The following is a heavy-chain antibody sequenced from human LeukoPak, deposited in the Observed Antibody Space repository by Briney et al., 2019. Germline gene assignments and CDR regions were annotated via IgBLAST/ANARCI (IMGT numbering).Heavy chain of an antibody. V-gene: IGHV3-9*01. Sequence: GRSLRLSCAASGFTFNDHAMYWVRQAPGKGLEWVSGINWNSDNIGYADSVKGRSTISRDDAKNSLFLQMNSLRAEDTALYYCARASYYYDTTGLGAVDFWGQGTMVTVSS. D-gene: IGHD3-22*01. CDR2: INWNSDNI. CDR1: GFTFNDHA. J-gene: IGHJ3*01. CDR3: ARASYYYDTTGLGAVDF.